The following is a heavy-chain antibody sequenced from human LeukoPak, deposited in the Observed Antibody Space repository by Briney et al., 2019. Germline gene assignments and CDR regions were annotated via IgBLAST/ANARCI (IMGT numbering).Heavy chain of an antibody. CDR3: ARDKVMGPTLFDY. CDR1: GFTFSSYW. Sequence: GGSLRLSCAASGFTFSSYWMSWVRQAPGKGLEWVANIKQDGGEIYYVDSVRGRFTISRDNAKNSLYLQMNSQRAEDTAVYYCARDKVMGPTLFDYWGQGTLVTVSS. CDR2: IKQDGGEI. V-gene: IGHV3-7*01. J-gene: IGHJ4*02. D-gene: IGHD1-26*01.